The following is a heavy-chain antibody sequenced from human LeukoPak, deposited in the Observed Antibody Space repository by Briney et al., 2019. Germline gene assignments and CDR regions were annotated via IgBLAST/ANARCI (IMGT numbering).Heavy chain of an antibody. CDR3: AREQVVVGRGYYGMDV. J-gene: IGHJ6*02. CDR2: LSHDGSTK. Sequence: GRSLRLSCAASGFTFSGYTMHWVRQAPGKGLEWVAVLSHDGSTKYYADSVKGRFTISRDNSKNTLYVQMNSLRVDDTAVYYCAREQVVVGRGYYGMDVWGQGTTVTVSS. D-gene: IGHD2-2*01. V-gene: IGHV3-30-3*01. CDR1: GFTFSGYT.